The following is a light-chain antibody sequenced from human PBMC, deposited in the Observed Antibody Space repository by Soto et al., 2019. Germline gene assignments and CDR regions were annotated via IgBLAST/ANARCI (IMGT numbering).Light chain of an antibody. CDR3: QHYYNWPRT. CDR2: GAS. CDR1: QSVSSN. Sequence: EIVMTQSPATLSVSPGERATLSCRASQSVSSNLAWYQQKPGQAPRLLIYGASTRATGIPARFSGSGSGTEFTLTISSLQSEDFAVYYCQHYYNWPRTFGQGTKLEI. V-gene: IGKV3-15*01. J-gene: IGKJ1*01.